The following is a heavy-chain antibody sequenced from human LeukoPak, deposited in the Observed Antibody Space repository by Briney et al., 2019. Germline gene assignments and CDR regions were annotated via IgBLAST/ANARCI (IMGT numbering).Heavy chain of an antibody. Sequence: DPGGSLRLSCAASGFTFSSYAMSWVRQAPGKGLEWVSAISGSGGSTYYADSVKGRFAISRDNSKNTLYLQMNSLRAEDTAVYYCAKAAWYYDFWSGYYSAPRDWFDPWGQGTLVTVSS. CDR1: GFTFSSYA. J-gene: IGHJ5*02. D-gene: IGHD3-3*01. CDR3: AKAAWYYDFWSGYYSAPRDWFDP. CDR2: ISGSGGST. V-gene: IGHV3-23*01.